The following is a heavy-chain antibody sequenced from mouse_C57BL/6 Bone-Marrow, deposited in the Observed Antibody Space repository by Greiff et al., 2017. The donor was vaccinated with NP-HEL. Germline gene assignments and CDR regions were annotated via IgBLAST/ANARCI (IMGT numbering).Heavy chain of an antibody. CDR1: GYTFTDYY. CDR2: INPYNGGT. D-gene: IGHD1-1*01. Sequence: EVQLQQSGPVLVKPGASVKMSCKASGYTFTDYYMNWMKQSHGKSLEWIGVINPYNGGTSYNQKFKGKATLTVDKSSSTAYMELNSLTSEDSAVYYCARWTVVSDWGQGTTLTVSS. J-gene: IGHJ2*01. CDR3: ARWTVVSD. V-gene: IGHV1-19*01.